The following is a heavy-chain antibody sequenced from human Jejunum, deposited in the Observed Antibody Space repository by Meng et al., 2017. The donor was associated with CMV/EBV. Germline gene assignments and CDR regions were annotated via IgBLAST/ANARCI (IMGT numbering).Heavy chain of an antibody. CDR3: AYSYCSTGTCYSFYY. V-gene: IGHV2-5*02. CDR1: FSLTSSGVG. J-gene: IGHJ4*02. CDR2: IYGDDDK. D-gene: IGHD2-15*01. Sequence: FSLTSSGVGVGWIRQPPGKALEWLALIYGDDDKRYSPSLNTRLTITKDTFKNQVVLRMTNMDPVDTATYHCAYSYCSTGTCYSFYYWGQGTLVTVSS.